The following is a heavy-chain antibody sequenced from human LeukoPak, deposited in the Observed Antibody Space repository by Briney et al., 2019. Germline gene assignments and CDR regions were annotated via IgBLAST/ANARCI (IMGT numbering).Heavy chain of an antibody. Sequence: ASVKVSCKASGYTFTAYAMIWVRQAPGQGLEWMGWINTNTGNPTYAQGLTGRFVFSLDTSVSTAYLQISSLKAEDTAVYYCARDNSVGDIAWWFDPWGQGTLVTVSS. V-gene: IGHV7-4-1*02. CDR3: ARDNSVGDIAWWFDP. CDR2: INTNTGNP. CDR1: GYTFTAYA. J-gene: IGHJ5*02. D-gene: IGHD3-16*02.